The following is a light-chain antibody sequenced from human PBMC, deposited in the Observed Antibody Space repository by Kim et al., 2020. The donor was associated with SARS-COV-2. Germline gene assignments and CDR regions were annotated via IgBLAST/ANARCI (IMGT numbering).Light chain of an antibody. CDR2: SNN. J-gene: IGLJ7*01. V-gene: IGLV1-47*02. CDR3: ATWDDSLSCGLV. CDR1: SSNIGSNY. Sequence: QSVLTQPPSASGTPGQRVTISCSGSSSNIGSNYVYWYQQLPGTAPKLLIYSNNQRPSGVPDRFSGSKSGTSASLAISGLRSEDEADYYCATWDDSLSCGLVFGGGTQLTVL.